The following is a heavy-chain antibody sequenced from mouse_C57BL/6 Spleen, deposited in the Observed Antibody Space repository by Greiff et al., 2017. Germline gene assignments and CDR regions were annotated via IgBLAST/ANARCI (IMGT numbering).Heavy chain of an antibody. Sequence: QVQLKQPGAELVRPGTSVKLSCKASGYTFTSYWMHWVKQRPGQGLEWIGVIDPSDSYTNYTQKFKGKATLTVDTSSSTAYMQLSSLTSEDSAVYYCARLRDSYYDYWGQGTTLTVSS. D-gene: IGHD2-12*01. CDR1: GYTFTSYW. CDR3: ARLRDSYYDY. V-gene: IGHV1-59*01. J-gene: IGHJ2*01. CDR2: IDPSDSYT.